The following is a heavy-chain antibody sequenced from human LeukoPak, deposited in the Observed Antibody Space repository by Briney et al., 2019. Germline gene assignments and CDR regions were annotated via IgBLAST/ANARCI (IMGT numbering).Heavy chain of an antibody. J-gene: IGHJ4*02. V-gene: IGHV3-33*01. CDR2: IWSDGTKK. Sequence: GRSLRLSCAASGFTFSSYGMHWVRQAPGKGLEWVAIIWSDGTKKYYADSVKGRFTISGDNSKNTLYLQMNSLRAEDAAVYYCARDLHGSRGEFDYWGQGTLVTVSS. D-gene: IGHD3-16*01. CDR3: ARDLHGSRGEFDY. CDR1: GFTFSSYG.